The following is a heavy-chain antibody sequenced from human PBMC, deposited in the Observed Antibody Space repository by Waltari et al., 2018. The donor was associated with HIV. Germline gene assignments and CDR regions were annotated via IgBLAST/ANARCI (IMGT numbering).Heavy chain of an antibody. CDR3: AREGGYDSSGYLRGFDL. D-gene: IGHD3-22*01. J-gene: IGHJ2*01. V-gene: IGHV3-48*04. CDR2: FSSSRNII. CDR1: GSTFRSYS. Sequence: EMQLVESGGGLAQPGGSLRLSWAASGSTFRSYSTNWVRQAPEKGLEWVAYFSSSRNIIYYADSVKGRFTISRDNAKNSLYLQMDSLGAEDTAVYYCAREGGYDSSGYLRGFDLWGRGTLVTV.